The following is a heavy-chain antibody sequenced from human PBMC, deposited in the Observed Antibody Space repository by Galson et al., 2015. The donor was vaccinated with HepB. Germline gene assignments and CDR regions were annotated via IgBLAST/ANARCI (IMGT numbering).Heavy chain of an antibody. CDR3: TTDVYYSTYWSWLDP. J-gene: IGHJ5*02. CDR2: IKGKTDGETT. CDR1: GFPFNNAW. D-gene: IGHD2-8*02. V-gene: IGHV3-15*01. Sequence: SLRLSCAASGFPFNNAWMTWVRQAPGRGLEWVGRIKGKTDGETTDYAAPVEGRFTISRDDSKNSLYLQMNSLKTEDTAVYYCTTDVYYSTYWSWLDPWGQGTLVTVSS.